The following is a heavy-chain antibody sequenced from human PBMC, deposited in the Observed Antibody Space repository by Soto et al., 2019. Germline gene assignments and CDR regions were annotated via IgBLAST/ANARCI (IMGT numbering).Heavy chain of an antibody. Sequence: SETLSLTCAVSGGSISSGGYSWSWIRQPPGKGLEWIGYIYHSGSTYYNPSLKSRVTISVDRSKNQFSLKLSSVTAADTAVYYCARGPSAAAGMVFDYWGQGTLVTVSS. V-gene: IGHV4-30-2*01. D-gene: IGHD6-13*01. CDR2: IYHSGST. CDR1: GGSISSGGYS. J-gene: IGHJ4*02. CDR3: ARGPSAAAGMVFDY.